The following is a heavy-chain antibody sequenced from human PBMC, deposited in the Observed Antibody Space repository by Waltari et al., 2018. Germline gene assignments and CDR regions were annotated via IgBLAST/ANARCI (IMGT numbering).Heavy chain of an antibody. D-gene: IGHD6-13*01. CDR2: IYHSGST. Sequence: QVQLQESGPGLVKPSETLSLTCTVSGYSISSGYYWGWIRQPPGKGLEWIGSIYHSGSTYYNPSLKSRVTISVDTSKNSLYLQMNSLRAEDTAVYYCARDISQAAGTSDYWGQGTLVTVSS. V-gene: IGHV4-38-2*02. J-gene: IGHJ4*02. CDR1: GYSISSGYY. CDR3: ARDISQAAGTSDY.